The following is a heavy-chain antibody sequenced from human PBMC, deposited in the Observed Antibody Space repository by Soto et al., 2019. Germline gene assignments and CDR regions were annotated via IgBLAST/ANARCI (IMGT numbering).Heavy chain of an antibody. V-gene: IGHV3-23*01. CDR1: GFTFSSYA. CDR2: ISGSGGST. J-gene: IGHJ3*02. CDR3: AKDKHIVVVVAATLAAFDI. D-gene: IGHD2-15*01. Sequence: GGSLRLSCAASGFTFSSYAMSWVRQAPGKGLEWVSAISGSGGSTYYAVSVKGRFTISRDNSKNTLYLQMNSLRAEDTAVYYCAKDKHIVVVVAATLAAFDIWGQGTMVTVSS.